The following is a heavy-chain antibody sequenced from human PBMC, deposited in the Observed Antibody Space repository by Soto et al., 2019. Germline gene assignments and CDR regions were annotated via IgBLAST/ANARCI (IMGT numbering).Heavy chain of an antibody. J-gene: IGHJ6*02. D-gene: IGHD4-4*01. CDR1: GGSVNSGSYY. CDR2: IYNSGST. Sequence: ASETLSLTCTVSGGSVNSGSYYWSWIRQPPGKGLEWIGYIYNSGSTNYNPSLKSRITISVDTSKNQFSLKLSSVTAADTAVYYCARGGNGRYYYYGMDVWGQGTTVTVSS. CDR3: ARGGNGRYYYYGMDV. V-gene: IGHV4-61*01.